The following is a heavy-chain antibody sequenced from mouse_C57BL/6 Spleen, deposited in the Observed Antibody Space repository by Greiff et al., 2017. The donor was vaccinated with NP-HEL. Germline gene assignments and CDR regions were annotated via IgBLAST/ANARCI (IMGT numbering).Heavy chain of an antibody. J-gene: IGHJ4*01. CDR2: INPSSGYT. Sequence: VQLVESGAELARPGASVKMSCKASGYTFTSYTMHWVKQRPGQGLEWIGYINPSSGYTKYNQKFKDKATLTADKSSSTAYMQLSSLTSEDSAVYYCVSNYVHYYAMDYWGQGTSVTVSS. D-gene: IGHD2-5*01. CDR3: VSNYVHYYAMDY. CDR1: GYTFTSYT. V-gene: IGHV1-4*01.